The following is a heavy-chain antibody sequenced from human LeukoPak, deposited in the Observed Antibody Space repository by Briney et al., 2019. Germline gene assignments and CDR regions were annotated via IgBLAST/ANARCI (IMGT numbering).Heavy chain of an antibody. D-gene: IGHD3-3*01. CDR1: GYTFSSYG. CDR3: ARYPPSKEFWSGKGLLDY. CDR2: ISAYNGNT. J-gene: IGHJ4*02. Sequence: GASVKVSCTSSGYTFSSYGFSWVRQAPGQGLEWMGWISAYNGNTKYAQKLQGRVTMTTDTSTSTAYMELRSLRSDDTAMYYCARYPPSKEFWSGKGLLDYWGQGILVTVSS. V-gene: IGHV1-18*01.